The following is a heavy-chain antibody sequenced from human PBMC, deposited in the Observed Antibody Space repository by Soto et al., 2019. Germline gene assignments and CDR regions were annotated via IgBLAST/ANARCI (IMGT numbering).Heavy chain of an antibody. CDR2: ISAYNGNT. J-gene: IGHJ6*02. CDR1: GYTFTSYG. CDR3: ARRGRYDYVWGPDHTDYYGMDV. Sequence: ASVKVSCKASGYTFTSYGISWVRQAPGQGLEWMGWISAYNGNTNYVQKLQGRVTMTTDTSTSTASMELRSLRSDDTAVYYCARRGRYDYVWGPDHTDYYGMDVWGQGTTVTVSS. D-gene: IGHD3-16*01. V-gene: IGHV1-18*01.